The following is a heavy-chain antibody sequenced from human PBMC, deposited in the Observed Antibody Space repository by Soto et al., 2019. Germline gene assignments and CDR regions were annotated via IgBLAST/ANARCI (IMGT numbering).Heavy chain of an antibody. CDR1: GGSINSYF. CDR2: IYYSGST. Sequence: SDTLSITCTVSGGSINSYFWSWIRQSPGKGLEWIGHIYYSGSTSYSPSLKSRVSISVDTSKNQFSLEVHSVTAADTAVYYCARAGTNMVQFDYWGQGTLVTVSS. J-gene: IGHJ4*02. CDR3: ARAGTNMVQFDY. D-gene: IGHD3-10*01. V-gene: IGHV4-59*07.